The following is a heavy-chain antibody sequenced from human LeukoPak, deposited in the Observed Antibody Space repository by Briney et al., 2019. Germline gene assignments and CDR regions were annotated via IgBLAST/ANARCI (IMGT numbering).Heavy chain of an antibody. Sequence: GGSLRLSCAASGFKFDTYSMNWVRQAPGKGLEWLSYINAASDATFYADSVKGRFTISRDNSKNTLYLQMNSLRAEDTAVYYCARAGEEKYGDLDYWGQGTLVTVSS. D-gene: IGHD4-17*01. CDR1: GFKFDTYS. CDR3: ARAGEEKYGDLDY. CDR2: INAASDAT. J-gene: IGHJ4*02. V-gene: IGHV3-48*01.